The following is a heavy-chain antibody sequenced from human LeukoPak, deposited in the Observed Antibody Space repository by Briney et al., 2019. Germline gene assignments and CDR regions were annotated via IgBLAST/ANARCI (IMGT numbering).Heavy chain of an antibody. J-gene: IGHJ4*02. V-gene: IGHV1-24*01. D-gene: IGHD6-13*01. CDR2: FDPEDGET. CDR3: ATDWYPGGG. Sequence: ASVKVSCKVSGYTLTELSMHWVRQAPGRGLEWMGGFDPEDGETIYARKFQGRVTITEDTSTDTAYMELSSLRSEDTAVYYCATDWYPGGGWGQGTLVTVSS. CDR1: GYTLTELS.